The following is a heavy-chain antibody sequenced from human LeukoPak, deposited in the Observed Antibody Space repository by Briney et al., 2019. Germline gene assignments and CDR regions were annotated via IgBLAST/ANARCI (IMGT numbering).Heavy chain of an antibody. D-gene: IGHD3-10*01. J-gene: IGHJ4*02. CDR3: ARHSGSSHYYGSGSYNLDY. CDR1: GYSFTSYW. Sequence: GESLKISCKGSGYSFTSYWISWVRQMPGKGLEWMGRIDPSDSYTNYSPSFQGHVTISADKSISTAYLQWSSLKASDTAMYYCARHSGSSHYYGSGSYNLDYWGQGTLVTVSS. CDR2: IDPSDSYT. V-gene: IGHV5-10-1*01.